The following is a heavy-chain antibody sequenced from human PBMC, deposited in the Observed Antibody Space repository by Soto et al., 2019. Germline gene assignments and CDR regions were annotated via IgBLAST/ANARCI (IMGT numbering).Heavy chain of an antibody. CDR1: GLTFSTSW. D-gene: IGHD6-13*01. Sequence: GGSLRLSCAASGLTFSTSWMSWVRQAPGKGLEWVANIKEDGSEKYYLVSLKGRFTISRDNAKNTLYLQMNSLRAEDTAVYYCAKSHTFGGGPLSSWFYDFDYWGQGTLVTVSS. V-gene: IGHV3-7*05. CDR2: IKEDGSEK. J-gene: IGHJ4*02. CDR3: AKSHTFGGGPLSSWFYDFDY.